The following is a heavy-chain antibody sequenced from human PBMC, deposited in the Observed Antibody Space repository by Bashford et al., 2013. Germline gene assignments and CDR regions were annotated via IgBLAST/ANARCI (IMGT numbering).Heavy chain of an antibody. D-gene: IGHD5-24*01. V-gene: IGHV1-18*01. CDR2: ISAYDGHT. CDR3: AIEMATFGPPYGMDV. Sequence: WVRQAPGQGLEWMGWISAYDGHTNYAQKFQDRVTMTTDTSTNTAHMELNSLRSDDTAVYFCAIEMATFGPPYGMDVWGQGTTVTVSS. J-gene: IGHJ6*02.